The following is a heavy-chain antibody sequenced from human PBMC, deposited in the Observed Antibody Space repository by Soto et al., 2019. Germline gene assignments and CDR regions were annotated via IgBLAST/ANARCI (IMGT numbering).Heavy chain of an antibody. V-gene: IGHV1-8*01. CDR3: ARGVQYDVWSGYPPSNYYIDV. CDR1: GYTFTSYD. J-gene: IGHJ6*03. D-gene: IGHD3-3*01. Sequence: ASVKVSWKASGYTFTSYDIKWVRQATGQGLEWMGWMNPNSGNTGYAQKFQGRVTMTRNTSISTAYMEVSSLRSEDTAVYYCARGVQYDVWSGYPPSNYYIDVWAKGNTVTVSS. CDR2: MNPNSGNT.